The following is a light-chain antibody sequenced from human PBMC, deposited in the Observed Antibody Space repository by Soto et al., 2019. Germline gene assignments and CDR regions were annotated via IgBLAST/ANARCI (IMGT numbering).Light chain of an antibody. V-gene: IGLV1-51*01. CDR3: GSWDSSLSAYV. CDR2: DDN. J-gene: IGLJ1*01. CDR1: ISNIVGNS. Sequence: QGLLTQPHSVYAAPGRKCNISCSGSISNIVGNSVSWYQQLPGTTPKLLIYDDNKRPSVIPDRFSGSKSGTSATLGITGFQTGDEADYYFGSWDSSLSAYVFGTGTKGTVL.